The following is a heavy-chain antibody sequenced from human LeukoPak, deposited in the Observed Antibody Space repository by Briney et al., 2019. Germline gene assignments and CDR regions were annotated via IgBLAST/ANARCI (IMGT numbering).Heavy chain of an antibody. V-gene: IGHV3-23*05. J-gene: IGHJ4*02. CDR1: EFIFSDYA. CDR3: AKFEGATIPGWFNDY. Sequence: GGSLRLSCAASEFIFSDYAMGWVRQAPGKGLEWVSTIDKTTYPTFYADSVKGRFTISRDNSKNILYLQMNSLTTEDTAVYFCAKFEGATIPGWFNDYWGQEVPATVSS. D-gene: IGHD6-19*01. CDR2: IDKTTYPT.